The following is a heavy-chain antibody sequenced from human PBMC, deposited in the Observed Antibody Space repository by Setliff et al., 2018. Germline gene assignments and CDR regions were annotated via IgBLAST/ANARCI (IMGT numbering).Heavy chain of an antibody. CDR2: INTNSGDT. Sequence: ASVKVSCKTSPYSFSGYYIHWVRQAPGQGLEWMGWINTNSGDTRYAQKFQGRVTMTRDTSISTAYMELSRLGSDDTAVYYCARTKGFVDGYLDPWGQGTLVTVS. V-gene: IGHV1-2*02. CDR1: PYSFSGYY. D-gene: IGHD3-10*01. CDR3: ARTKGFVDGYLDP. J-gene: IGHJ5*02.